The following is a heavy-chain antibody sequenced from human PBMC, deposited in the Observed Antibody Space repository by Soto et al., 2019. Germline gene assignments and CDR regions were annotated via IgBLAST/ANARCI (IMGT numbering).Heavy chain of an antibody. V-gene: IGHV1-46*01. CDR3: ARSPNTDYYYYYGMDV. J-gene: IGHJ6*02. D-gene: IGHD4-17*01. Sequence: GASVKVSCKASGYTFTSYYMHWVRQAPGQGLEWMGIINPSGGSTSYAQKFQGRVTMTRDTSTSTVYMELSSLRSEDTAVYYCARSPNTDYYYYYGMDVWGQGTTVTGLL. CDR1: GYTFTSYY. CDR2: INPSGGST.